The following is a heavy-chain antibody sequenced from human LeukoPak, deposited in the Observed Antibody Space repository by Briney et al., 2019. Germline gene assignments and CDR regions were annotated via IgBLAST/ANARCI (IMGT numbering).Heavy chain of an antibody. V-gene: IGHV4-39*07. CDR1: GGSISSSSYY. CDR2: IYNSGST. Sequence: PLETLSLTCTVSGGSISSSSYYWGWIRQPPGKGLEWIGSIYNSGSTYYNPSLKSRVTISVDTSKNQFSLTLSSVTAADTAVYYCARDRSPMTLARAFDIWGQGTMVTVSS. J-gene: IGHJ3*02. D-gene: IGHD3-22*01. CDR3: ARDRSPMTLARAFDI.